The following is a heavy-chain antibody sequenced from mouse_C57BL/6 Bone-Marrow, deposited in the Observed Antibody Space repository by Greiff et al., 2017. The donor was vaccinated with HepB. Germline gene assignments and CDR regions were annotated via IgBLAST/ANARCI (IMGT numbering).Heavy chain of an antibody. CDR2: IYPGDGDT. V-gene: IGHV1-82*01. Sequence: VQLQQSGPELVKPGASVKISCKASGYAFSSSWMNWVKQRPGKGLEWIGRIYPGDGDTNYNGKFKGKATLTADKSSSTAYMQLSSLTSEDSAVYFCARKTTVVKWYFDVWGTGTTVTVSS. D-gene: IGHD1-1*01. CDR1: GYAFSSSW. CDR3: ARKTTVVKWYFDV. J-gene: IGHJ1*03.